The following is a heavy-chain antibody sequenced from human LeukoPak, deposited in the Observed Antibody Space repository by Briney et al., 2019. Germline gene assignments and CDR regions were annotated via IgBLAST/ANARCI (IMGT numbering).Heavy chain of an antibody. D-gene: IGHD4-17*01. CDR3: ARAMTTVTLYYYYYMDV. CDR1: GFTVSINY. Sequence: GGSLRLSCAASGFTVSINYMSWVRQAPGEGLEWVSVIYSGGSTYYADSVKGRVTISRDNSKNTLYLQMNSLRAEDTAVYYCARAMTTVTLYYYYYMDVWGKGTTVTVSS. CDR2: IYSGGST. J-gene: IGHJ6*03. V-gene: IGHV3-53*01.